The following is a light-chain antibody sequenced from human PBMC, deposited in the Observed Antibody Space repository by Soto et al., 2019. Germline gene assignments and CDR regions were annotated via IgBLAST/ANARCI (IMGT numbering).Light chain of an antibody. Sequence: QSVLTQPASVSGSPGQSITISCTGTSSDVGGYNYVSWYQQHPGKAPKLMIYEVRHRPSGIPLRFSASKSGNTASLTISGLQAEDVAHSSCSSFPSKSTLIFGGLT. CDR2: EVR. J-gene: IGLJ2*01. CDR3: SSFPSKSTLI. V-gene: IGLV2-14*01. CDR1: SSDVGGYNY.